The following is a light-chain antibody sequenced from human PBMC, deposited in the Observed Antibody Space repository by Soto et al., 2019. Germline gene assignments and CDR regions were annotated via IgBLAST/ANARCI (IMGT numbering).Light chain of an antibody. V-gene: IGKV1-5*01. Sequence: DVELTQSPSTLSASVGDRVTITCRASQSISSLFAWYQQKPGKAPKLLIYDASSLESGVPSRFSGSGSGTEFTLTISSLQPDDFATYYCQQYNSYSGTFGQRTKVDIK. CDR1: QSISSL. CDR3: QQYNSYSGT. CDR2: DAS. J-gene: IGKJ1*01.